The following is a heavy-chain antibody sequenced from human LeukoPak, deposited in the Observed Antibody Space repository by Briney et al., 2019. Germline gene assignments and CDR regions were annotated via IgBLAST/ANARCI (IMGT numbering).Heavy chain of an antibody. CDR1: GGSISSYY. J-gene: IGHJ3*02. D-gene: IGHD3-22*01. Sequence: PSETLSLTCTVSGGSISSYYWSWIRQPPGKGLEWIGYIYYSGSTNYNPSLKSRVTISVDTSKNQFSLKLSSVTAADTAVYYCARVPGYYYDSSDYLSDAFDIWGQGTMVTVSS. CDR3: ARVPGYYYDSSDYLSDAFDI. CDR2: IYYSGST. V-gene: IGHV4-59*01.